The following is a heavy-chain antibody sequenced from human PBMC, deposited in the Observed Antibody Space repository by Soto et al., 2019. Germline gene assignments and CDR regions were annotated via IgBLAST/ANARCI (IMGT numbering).Heavy chain of an antibody. CDR2: VWHDGTRK. V-gene: IGHV3-33*01. D-gene: IGHD3-10*01. Sequence: QVHLEESGGGIVQPGGSLTLSCSVSDFAFRLHGIHWVRQTPGKGLEWVAMVWHDGTRKYFRDSVRGRFTISRDSAKNKVYLQMNNLRGDDSALYFCARDRSSSYSYAMDLWGQGTTVTVSS. CDR3: ARDRSSSYSYAMDL. J-gene: IGHJ6*02. CDR1: DFAFRLHG.